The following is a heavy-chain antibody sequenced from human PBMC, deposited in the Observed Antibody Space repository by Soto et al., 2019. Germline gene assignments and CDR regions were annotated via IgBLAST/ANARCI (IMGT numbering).Heavy chain of an antibody. J-gene: IGHJ4*02. CDR3: AKDYYDSSGPLDY. V-gene: IGHV3-30*18. Sequence: GGSLRLSCAASGFTFSSYGMHWVRQAPGKGLEWVAVISYDGSNKYYADSVKGRFTISRDNSKNTLYLQMNSLRAEDTAVYYCAKDYYDSSGPLDYWGQGTLVTVSS. CDR1: GFTFSSYG. CDR2: ISYDGSNK. D-gene: IGHD3-22*01.